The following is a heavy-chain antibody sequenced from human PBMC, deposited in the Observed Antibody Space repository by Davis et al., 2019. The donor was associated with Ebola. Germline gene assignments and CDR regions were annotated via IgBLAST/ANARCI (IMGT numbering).Heavy chain of an antibody. Sequence: AASVKVSCKASGYTFTSYGISWVRQAPGHGLEWMGWISAYNGNTNYAQKLQGRVTMTTDASTSTAYMELRSLRSDDTAVYYCARDLGIEMATSPIYYYYGMDVWGQGTTVTVSS. CDR3: ARDLGIEMATSPIYYYYGMDV. CDR1: GYTFTSYG. J-gene: IGHJ6*02. V-gene: IGHV1-18*04. CDR2: ISAYNGNT. D-gene: IGHD5-24*01.